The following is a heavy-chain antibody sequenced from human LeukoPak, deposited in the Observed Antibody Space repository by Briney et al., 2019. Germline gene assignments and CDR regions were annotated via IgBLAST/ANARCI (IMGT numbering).Heavy chain of an antibody. CDR2: IYYSGST. CDR1: GGSISSSSYY. Sequence: SETLSLTSTVSGGSISSSSYYWGWVRQPPGKGLEWIANIYYSGSTYYSPSLRSRVTISVDTSKNQFSLKLTSVTAADTAVYYCARHASVSGNWPRPLDYWGQGSLVTVSS. D-gene: IGHD3-3*01. V-gene: IGHV4-39*01. J-gene: IGHJ4*02. CDR3: ARHASVSGNWPRPLDY.